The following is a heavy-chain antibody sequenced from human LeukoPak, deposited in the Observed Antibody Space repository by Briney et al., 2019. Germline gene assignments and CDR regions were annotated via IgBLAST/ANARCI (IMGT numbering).Heavy chain of an antibody. CDR3: ATRGSGYYYPSFDY. D-gene: IGHD3-22*01. J-gene: IGHJ4*02. CDR1: GFTFSSYW. CDR2: INSDGSST. Sequence: GGSLRLSCAASGFTFSSYWLHWVRQAPGKGLVWVSRINSDGSSTSYADSVKGRFTISRDNAKNTLYLQMNSLRAEDTAVYYCATRGSGYYYPSFDYWGQGTLVTVSS. V-gene: IGHV3-74*01.